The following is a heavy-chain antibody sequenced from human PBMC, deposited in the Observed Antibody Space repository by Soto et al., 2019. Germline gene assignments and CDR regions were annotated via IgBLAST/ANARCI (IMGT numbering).Heavy chain of an antibody. CDR3: ARVVVVAAAYTSWFDP. V-gene: IGHV1-69*12. D-gene: IGHD2-15*01. CDR2: IIPIFGTA. J-gene: IGHJ5*02. CDR1: GGTFSSYA. Sequence: QVQLVQSGAEVKKPGSSVKVSCKASGGTFSSYAISWVRQAPGQGLEWMGGIIPIFGTANYAQKFQGRGTITADESTSTADLELSSLRSEDTDVYYCARVVVVAAAYTSWFDPWGQGTLVTVSS.